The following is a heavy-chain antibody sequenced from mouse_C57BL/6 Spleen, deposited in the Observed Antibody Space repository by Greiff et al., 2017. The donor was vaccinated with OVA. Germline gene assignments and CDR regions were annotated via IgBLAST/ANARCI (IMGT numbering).Heavy chain of an antibody. CDR2: IDPETGGT. J-gene: IGHJ2*01. D-gene: IGHD2-4*01. V-gene: IGHV1-15*01. CDR1: GYTFTDYE. CDR3: TRGYDYDFDY. Sequence: VQLQESGAELVRPGASVTLSCKASGYTFTDYEMHWVKQTPVHGLEWIGAIDPETGGTAYNQKFKGKAILTADKSSSTAYMELRSLTSEDSAVYYCTRGYDYDFDYWGQGTTLTVSS.